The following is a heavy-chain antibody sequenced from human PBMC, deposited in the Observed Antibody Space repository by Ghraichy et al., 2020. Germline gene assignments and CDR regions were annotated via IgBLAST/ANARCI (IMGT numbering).Heavy chain of an antibody. CDR3: ARVITMVRGVTYSNWFDP. CDR2: IYYSGST. V-gene: IGHV4-59*01. J-gene: IGHJ5*02. CDR1: GGSISSYY. D-gene: IGHD3-10*01. Sequence: SQTLSLTCTVSGGSISSYYWSWIRQPPGKGLEWIGHIYYSGSTNYNPSLKSRVTISVDTSKNQFSLKLSSVTAADTAVYYCARVITMVRGVTYSNWFDPWGQGTLVTVSS.